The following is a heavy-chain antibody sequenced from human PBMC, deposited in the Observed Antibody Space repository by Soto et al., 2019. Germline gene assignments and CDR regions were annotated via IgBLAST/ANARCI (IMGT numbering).Heavy chain of an antibody. J-gene: IGHJ6*02. Sequence: PSETLSLTCTVSGGSISSYYWSWIRQPPGKGLEWIGYIYYSGSTNYNPSLKGRVTISVDTSKNQFSLKLSSVTAADTAVYYCAREGYYDILTGHRGSYYYGMDVWGQGTTVTVSS. CDR2: IYYSGST. V-gene: IGHV4-59*01. CDR3: AREGYYDILTGHRGSYYYGMDV. CDR1: GGSISSYY. D-gene: IGHD3-9*01.